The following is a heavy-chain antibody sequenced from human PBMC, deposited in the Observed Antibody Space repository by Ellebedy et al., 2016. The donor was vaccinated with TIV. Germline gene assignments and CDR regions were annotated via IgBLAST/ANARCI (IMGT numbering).Heavy chain of an antibody. CDR1: GFSFSDYG. J-gene: IGHJ6*02. CDR2: ISGYNGDT. V-gene: IGHV1-18*01. Sequence: ASVKVSCKASGFSFSDYGITWVRQAPGQGLEWMGWISGYNGDTNYAQKLQGRVTMTTDTSTSTAYMELRSLRSDDTAVYYCSRNKLDGGYSYHNGMDVWGQGTTVTVSS. CDR3: SRNKLDGGYSYHNGMDV. D-gene: IGHD5-18*01.